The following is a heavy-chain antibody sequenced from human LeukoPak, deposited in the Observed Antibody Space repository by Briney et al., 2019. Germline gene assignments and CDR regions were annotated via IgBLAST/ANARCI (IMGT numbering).Heavy chain of an antibody. CDR1: GYTFTSYY. V-gene: IGHV1-46*01. D-gene: IGHD6-19*01. Sequence: ASVKVSCKASGYTFTSYYMHWVRQAPGQGLEWMGIINPSGGSTSYAQKFQGRVTMTRDMSTSTVYMELSSLRSEDTAVYYCARGSLSPKTVYSSGWNWFDPWGQGTLVTVSS. CDR2: INPSGGST. CDR3: ARGSLSPKTVYSSGWNWFDP. J-gene: IGHJ5*02.